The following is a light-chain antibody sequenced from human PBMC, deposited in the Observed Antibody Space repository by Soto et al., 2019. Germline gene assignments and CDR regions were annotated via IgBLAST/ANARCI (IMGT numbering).Light chain of an antibody. Sequence: EIVLTQSPDTLSLSPGESSTLSCRASQSVRISYLAWYQQTPGQTPRLLIYAASSRATGIPDRFSGSGSGTDFTLTISRLEPEDFAVYYCQQYGSSPTTFGQGTKVDIK. CDR3: QQYGSSPTT. CDR2: AAS. V-gene: IGKV3-20*01. J-gene: IGKJ1*01. CDR1: QSVRISY.